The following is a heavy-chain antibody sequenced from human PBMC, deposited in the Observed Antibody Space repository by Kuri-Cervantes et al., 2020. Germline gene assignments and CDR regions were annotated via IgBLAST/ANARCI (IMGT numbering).Heavy chain of an antibody. V-gene: IGHV3-7*01. CDR1: GFTFSSYW. J-gene: IGHJ3*01. Sequence: GESLKISCAASGFTFSSYWMSWVRQAPGKGLEWVANIKQDGSEKYYVDSVKGRFTISRDNSKNTLYLQMNSLRAEDTAVYYCAKDFTYGGNSGGWGQGTMVTVSS. CDR3: AKDFTYGGNSGG. D-gene: IGHD4-23*01. CDR2: IKQDGSEK.